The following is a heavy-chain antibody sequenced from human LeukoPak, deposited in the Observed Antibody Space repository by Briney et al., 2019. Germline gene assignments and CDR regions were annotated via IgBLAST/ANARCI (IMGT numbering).Heavy chain of an antibody. Sequence: SGPTLVNPTQTLTLTCAFSGFSLNTSGVNVGWIRQPPGKALEWLALIYWDNDKRYSPSLKSRLTITKDTSKNQVVLTMTNMDPVDTATYYCAHSSTVVVTAIFDYWGQGTLVTVSS. J-gene: IGHJ4*02. V-gene: IGHV2-5*02. CDR1: GFSLNTSGVN. D-gene: IGHD2-21*02. CDR2: IYWDNDK. CDR3: AHSSTVVVTAIFDY.